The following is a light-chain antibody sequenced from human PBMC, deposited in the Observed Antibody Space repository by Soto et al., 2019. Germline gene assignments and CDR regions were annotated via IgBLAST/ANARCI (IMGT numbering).Light chain of an antibody. Sequence: IHATPVSTPLSAAFWEIETNTFRTSQTIIDYLNWYQHKPGKAPKLLISAASSLQSGVPSRFSGSGSGTDFTLTISSLQPEDFATYYCQQSYSTLTFGPGTKVDI. CDR3: QQSYSTLT. CDR2: AAS. CDR1: QTIIDY. V-gene: IGKV1-39*01. J-gene: IGKJ3*01.